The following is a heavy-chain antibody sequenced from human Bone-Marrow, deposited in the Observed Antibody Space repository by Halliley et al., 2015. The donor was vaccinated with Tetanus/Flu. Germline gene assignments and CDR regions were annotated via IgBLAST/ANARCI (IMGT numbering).Heavy chain of an antibody. Sequence: TLSLTCSVSGGPISSVGYSWSWIRQAPGKGLEWIGYMYPSGSTYNNPSLQSRVTISLDRSKNQFSLKMGSVTAADTAVYYCARGNVPTAVGAGWFDPWGQGTLVTVSS. J-gene: IGHJ5*02. CDR1: GGPISSVGYS. CDR3: ARGNVPTAVGAGWFDP. D-gene: IGHD2-2*01. V-gene: IGHV4-30-2*01. CDR2: MYPSGST.